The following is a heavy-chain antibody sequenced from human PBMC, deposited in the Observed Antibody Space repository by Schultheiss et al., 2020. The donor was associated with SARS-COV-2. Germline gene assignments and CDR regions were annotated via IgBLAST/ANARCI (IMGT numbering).Heavy chain of an antibody. CDR3: VKLRSSRGYFQH. D-gene: IGHD6-13*01. CDR1: GFTFSSYS. CDR2: IRSKANSYAT. V-gene: IGHV3-73*01. J-gene: IGHJ1*01. Sequence: GGSLRLSCAASGFTFSSYSMNWVRQAPGKGLEWVGRIRSKANSYATAYAASVKGRFTISRDDSKNTLYLQMNSLRAEDTAVYYCVKLRSSRGYFQHWGQGTLVTVSS.